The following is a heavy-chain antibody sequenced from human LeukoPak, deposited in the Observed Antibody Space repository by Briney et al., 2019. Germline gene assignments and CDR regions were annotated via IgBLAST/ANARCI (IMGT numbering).Heavy chain of an antibody. CDR2: IWFDGSNE. Sequence: GGSLRHSCAESGFIFRDYGMQCVRHVPGKGLEWVAVIWFDGSNEYYADSVKGRFTISRDNSKNTLYLHMNTLRPEDTAVYFCARDSRSRWEYYYYYYPMVVWGQGTSVTVSS. D-gene: IGHD1-26*01. J-gene: IGHJ6*02. V-gene: IGHV3-33*01. CDR1: GFIFRDYG. CDR3: ARDSRSRWEYYYYYYPMVV.